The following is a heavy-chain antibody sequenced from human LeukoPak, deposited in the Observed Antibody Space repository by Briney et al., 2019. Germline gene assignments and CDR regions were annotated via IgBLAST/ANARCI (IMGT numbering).Heavy chain of an antibody. J-gene: IGHJ5*02. CDR3: ARTPGGRFDP. D-gene: IGHD2-15*01. Sequence: SETLSLTCTVSGGSISSGGYSWSWIRQPPGKGLEWIGYIYHSGSTYYNPSLKSRVTISVDRSKNQFSLKLSSVTAADTAVYYCARTPGGRFDPWGQGTLVTVSS. CDR1: GGSISSGGYS. CDR2: IYHSGST. V-gene: IGHV4-30-2*01.